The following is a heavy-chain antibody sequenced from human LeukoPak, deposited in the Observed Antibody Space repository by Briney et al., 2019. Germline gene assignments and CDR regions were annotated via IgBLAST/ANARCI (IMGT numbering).Heavy chain of an antibody. CDR2: ISSSGNTI. CDR3: ARDPYGPTYYFDS. V-gene: IGHV3-48*03. Sequence: QPGMSLRLSCAASGFTFSSYEMNWVRQAPGKGLDWVSYISSSGNTIYYADSVKGRFTISRDNAKNSLYLQMNSLRAEDTAVYYCARDPYGPTYYFDSWGQGTLVTVSS. D-gene: IGHD3-16*01. CDR1: GFTFSSYE. J-gene: IGHJ4*02.